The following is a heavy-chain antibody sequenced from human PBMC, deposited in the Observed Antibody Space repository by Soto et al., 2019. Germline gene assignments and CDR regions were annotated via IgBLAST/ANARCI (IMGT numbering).Heavy chain of an antibody. CDR1: GGTFSSYA. CDR2: IIPIFGTA. D-gene: IGHD2-15*01. CDR3: ARSDCSGGSCYSADYYGMDV. Sequence: SVKVSSKASGGTFSSYAISWVRQAPGQGLEWMGGIIPIFGTANYAQKFQGRVTITADKSTSTAYMELSSLRSEDTAVYYCARSDCSGGSCYSADYYGMDVWGQGTTVTVSS. V-gene: IGHV1-69*06. J-gene: IGHJ6*02.